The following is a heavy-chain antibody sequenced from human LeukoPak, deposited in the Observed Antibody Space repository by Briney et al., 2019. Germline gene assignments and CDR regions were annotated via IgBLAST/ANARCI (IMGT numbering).Heavy chain of an antibody. Sequence: GGSLRLSCAASGVTFSNHWMHWVRQAPGKGLVWVSLIKTDGRTTIYADSVKGRFTTSRDDGKSTLYLQMNSLRAEDTAIYYCTTGPSFGYEWWGQGTVVTISS. D-gene: IGHD3-22*01. CDR2: IKTDGRTT. J-gene: IGHJ4*02. CDR1: GVTFSNHW. CDR3: TTGPSFGYEW. V-gene: IGHV3-74*01.